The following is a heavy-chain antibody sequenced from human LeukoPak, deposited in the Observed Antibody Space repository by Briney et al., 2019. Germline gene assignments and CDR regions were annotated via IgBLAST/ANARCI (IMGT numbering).Heavy chain of an antibody. Sequence: SETLSLTCSVFGVSISSSHFYWGWIRQAPGKGLEWVGSVYYTGKTNYSPSLGSRVTMSVDSSKNEFSLRLISVTAADTAVYYCARLSSSSSQFDYWGQGTLVTVSS. CDR3: ARLSSSSSQFDY. CDR1: GVSISSSHFY. V-gene: IGHV4-39*07. D-gene: IGHD6-6*01. CDR2: VYYTGKT. J-gene: IGHJ4*02.